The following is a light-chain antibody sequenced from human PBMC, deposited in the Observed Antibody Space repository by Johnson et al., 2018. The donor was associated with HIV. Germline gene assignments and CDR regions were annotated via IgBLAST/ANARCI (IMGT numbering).Light chain of an antibody. CDR1: SSNIGNNY. J-gene: IGLJ1*01. CDR3: GTWDDSLSALYV. Sequence: QSVLTQPPSVSAAPGQKVTISCSGSSSNIGNNYVSWYQQLPGTAPKLLIYDNNKRPSGIPDRFSGSKSGTSATLGITGLQTGDEAGYYCGTWDDSLSALYVFSTGTKVTVL. V-gene: IGLV1-51*01. CDR2: DNN.